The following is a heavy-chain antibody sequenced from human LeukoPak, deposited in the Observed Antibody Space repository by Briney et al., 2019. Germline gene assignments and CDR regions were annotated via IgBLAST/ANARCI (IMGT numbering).Heavy chain of an antibody. CDR1: GFTSTNYW. J-gene: IGHJ4*02. Sequence: PGGSLRLSCEVSGFTSTNYWMSWVRQAPGQGLEWVANIKQDGSEKNYLDSVKGRFTISRDNAKNSLYLQMNSLRAEDTAVYYCARELYSGYGRFDYWGQGTLVTVSS. CDR2: IKQDGSEK. CDR3: ARELYSGYGRFDY. V-gene: IGHV3-7*01. D-gene: IGHD5-12*01.